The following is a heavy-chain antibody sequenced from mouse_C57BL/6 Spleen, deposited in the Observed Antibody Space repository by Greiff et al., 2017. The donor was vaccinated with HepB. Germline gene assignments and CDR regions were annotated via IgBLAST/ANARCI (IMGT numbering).Heavy chain of an antibody. CDR1: GYTFTSYG. Sequence: QVQLQQSGAELARPGASVKLSCKASGYTFTSYGISWVKQRTGQGLEWIGEIYPRSGNTYYNEKFKGKATLTADKSSSTAYMELRSLTSEDSAVYFCASTTVVATSNFDVWGTGTTVTVSS. J-gene: IGHJ1*03. CDR3: ASTTVVATSNFDV. V-gene: IGHV1-81*01. D-gene: IGHD1-1*01. CDR2: IYPRSGNT.